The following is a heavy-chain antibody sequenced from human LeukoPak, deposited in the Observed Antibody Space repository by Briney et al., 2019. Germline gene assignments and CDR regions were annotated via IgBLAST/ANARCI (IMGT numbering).Heavy chain of an antibody. CDR1: GFTFSSYW. J-gene: IGHJ4*02. CDR3: ARVGCTAGSCYGYLFFDH. D-gene: IGHD2-15*01. CDR2: IKQDGSEK. V-gene: IGHV3-7*01. Sequence: PGGSLRLSCAASGFTFSSYWMSWARQAPGKGLEWVAHIKQDGSEKYYVDSVKGHFTISRDNAKNSLYLQMHSLRADDAAVYYCARVGCTAGSCYGYLFFDHWGQGTRVTVTS.